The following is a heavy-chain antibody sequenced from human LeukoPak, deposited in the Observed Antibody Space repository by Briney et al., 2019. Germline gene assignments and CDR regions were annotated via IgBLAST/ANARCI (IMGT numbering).Heavy chain of an antibody. V-gene: IGHV5-51*01. J-gene: IGHJ4*02. D-gene: IGHD2-15*01. CDR2: IYPGDSDT. CDR1: GYSFTSYW. Sequence: GESLKICCKGSGYSFTSYWIGWVRQMPGKGLEWMGIIYPGDSDTRYSPSFQGQVTISADKSISTAYLQWSSLKASDTAMYYCARGEYCSGGSCYFFDYWGQGTLVTVSS. CDR3: ARGEYCSGGSCYFFDY.